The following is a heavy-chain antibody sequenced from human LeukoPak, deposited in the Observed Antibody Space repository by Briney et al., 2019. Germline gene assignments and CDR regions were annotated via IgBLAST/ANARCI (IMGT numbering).Heavy chain of an antibody. CDR3: ARPRDSGWSKTWDY. V-gene: IGHV3-7*03. CDR1: GFTFRTYW. Sequence: GGSLRLPCEGSGFTFRTYWMTWVRQAPGKGLEWGANIKQDGSEKYYVDSVKGRFTISRGSAQNSLYLQMNSLRAEDTAVYYCARPRDSGWSKTWDYWGQGTLVTVSS. CDR2: IKQDGSEK. J-gene: IGHJ4*02. D-gene: IGHD6-13*01.